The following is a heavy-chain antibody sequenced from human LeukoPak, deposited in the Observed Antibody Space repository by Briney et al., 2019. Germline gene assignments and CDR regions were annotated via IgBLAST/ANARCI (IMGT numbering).Heavy chain of an antibody. J-gene: IGHJ4*02. CDR3: AKDMTILSFHDYGDLFDY. CDR1: GFTFSSYA. D-gene: IGHD4-17*01. V-gene: IGHV3-30*04. CDR2: ISYDGSNK. Sequence: GRSLRLSCAASGFTFSSYAMHWVRQAPGKGLEWVAVISYDGSNKYYADSVKGRFTISRDNSKNTLYLQMNSLRAEDTAVYYCAKDMTILSFHDYGDLFDYWGQGTLVTVSS.